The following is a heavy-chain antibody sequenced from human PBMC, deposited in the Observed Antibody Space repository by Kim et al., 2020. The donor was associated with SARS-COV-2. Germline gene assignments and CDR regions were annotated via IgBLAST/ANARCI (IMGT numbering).Heavy chain of an antibody. V-gene: IGHV4-30-2*03. CDR3: ARLAAGTAES. D-gene: IGHD6-13*01. J-gene: IGHJ5*02. Sequence: TYTKASLESRVTISVETSKNQFSLKLNSVTAADTAIYYCARLAAGTAESWGQGILVTVSS. CDR2: T.